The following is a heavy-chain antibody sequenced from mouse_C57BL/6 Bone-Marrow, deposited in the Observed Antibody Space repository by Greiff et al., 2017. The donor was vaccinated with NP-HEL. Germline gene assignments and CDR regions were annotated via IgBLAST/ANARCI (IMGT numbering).Heavy chain of an antibody. D-gene: IGHD1-1*01. CDR3: ARWGTTIPTFYYFDY. CDR2: INPNNGGT. V-gene: IGHV1-26*01. Sequence: EVQLQQSGPELVKPGASVKISCKASGYTFTDYYMNWVKQSHGKSLEWIGDINPNNGGTSYNQKFKGKATLTVDKSSSTAYMELRSLTSEDSAVYYCARWGTTIPTFYYFDYWGQGTTLTVSS. J-gene: IGHJ2*01. CDR1: GYTFTDYY.